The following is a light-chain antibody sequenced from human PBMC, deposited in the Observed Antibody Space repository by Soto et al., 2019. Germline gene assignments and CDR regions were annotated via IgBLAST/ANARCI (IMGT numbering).Light chain of an antibody. V-gene: IGKV3D-15*01. CDR2: DAS. CDR1: QSISRT. CDR3: EQSNNWPLR. Sequence: EIVLTQSPDTLSVSPGERATLSCRARQSISRTLAGYQQKSGQPPRLLIYDASTRATGFPARFSGSGSGTEFTLTIRSLQSEDFAVYYCEQSNNWPLRCGGGTTVEIK. J-gene: IGKJ4*02.